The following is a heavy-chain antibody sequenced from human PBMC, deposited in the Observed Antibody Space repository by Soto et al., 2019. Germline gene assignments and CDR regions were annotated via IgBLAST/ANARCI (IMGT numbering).Heavy chain of an antibody. Sequence: PSETLSLTCTVSGGSISSYYWSWIRQPPGKGLEWIGYIYYSGSTKYNPSLKSRVTISVDTSKNQFSLKVSSVTAADTAVYYCGTASGSTYGGPYYYYGLDVWGQGTTVTVSS. J-gene: IGHJ6*02. CDR1: GGSISSYY. V-gene: IGHV4-59*08. D-gene: IGHD2-15*01. CDR2: IYYSGST. CDR3: GTASGSTYGGPYYYYGLDV.